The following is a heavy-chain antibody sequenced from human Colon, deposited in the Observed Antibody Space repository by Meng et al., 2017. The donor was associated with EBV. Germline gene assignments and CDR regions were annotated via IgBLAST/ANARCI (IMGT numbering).Heavy chain of an antibody. Sequence: QLHLQDSGPGLVKPSKTLSLTCTVSGGSISSNGYYWDWVRQPPGKGLEWIGAIYHSGSTSYNPSLQSRVTMFVDTSKNQFSLMLTSVTATDTAVYYCARRRGGSGRDCWGQGTLVTVSS. CDR1: GGSISSNGYY. J-gene: IGHJ4*02. CDR3: ARRRGGSGRDC. V-gene: IGHV4-39*01. CDR2: IYHSGST. D-gene: IGHD3-10*01.